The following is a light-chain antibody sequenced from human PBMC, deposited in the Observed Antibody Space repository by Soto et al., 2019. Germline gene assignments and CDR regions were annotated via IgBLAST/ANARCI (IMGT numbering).Light chain of an antibody. V-gene: IGLV1-44*01. CDR2: KNN. CDR3: GTWDDSLNGVV. J-gene: IGLJ2*01. CDR1: TANIGSNT. Sequence: QTVVTQPPSASGTPGQRVTISCSGTTANIGSNTVSWYQQLPGTAPKLLIHKNNQRPSGVPDRFSGSKSGTSASLAISGLQSEDEADYYCGTWDDSLNGVVFGGGTQLTVL.